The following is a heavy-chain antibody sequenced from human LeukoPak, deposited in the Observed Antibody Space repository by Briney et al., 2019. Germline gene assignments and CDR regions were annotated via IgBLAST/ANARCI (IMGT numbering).Heavy chain of an antibody. CDR3: ARTTEPITRDAFDI. D-gene: IGHD5-12*01. CDR2: IYYSGST. V-gene: IGHV4-59*01. Sequence: PSQTLSLTCTVSGGSISSYYWSWIRQPPGKGLEWIGYIYYSGSTNYNPSLKSRVTISVDTSKNQFSLKLSSVTAADTAVYYCARTTEPITRDAFDIWGQGTMVTVSS. CDR1: GGSISSYY. J-gene: IGHJ3*02.